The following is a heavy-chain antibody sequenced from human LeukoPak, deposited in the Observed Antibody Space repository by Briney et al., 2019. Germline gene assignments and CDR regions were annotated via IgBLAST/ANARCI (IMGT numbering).Heavy chain of an antibody. J-gene: IGHJ4*02. CDR2: LYSDGNT. CDR1: GFTVITND. V-gene: IGHV3-53*01. CDR3: ARGVEPRDANTLAY. D-gene: IGHD1-14*01. Sequence: GGSLRLSCAASGFTVITNDMTGVRQAPGKGLEWVSVLYSDGNTKYADSVQGRFTISRDNSKNTLYLEMNSLSPDDTAVYYCARGVEPRDANTLAYCGQGTLVTVSS.